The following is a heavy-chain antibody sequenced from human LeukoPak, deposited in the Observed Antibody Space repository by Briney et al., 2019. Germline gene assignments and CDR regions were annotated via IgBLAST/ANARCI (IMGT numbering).Heavy chain of an antibody. D-gene: IGHD1-26*01. CDR1: GYTFTGYY. CDR3: ARARLVGSYCASDI. J-gene: IGHJ3*02. V-gene: IGHV1-2*04. CDR2: INPNSGGT. Sequence: GASVKVSCKASGYTFTGYYMHWVRQAPGQGLEWMGWINPNSGGTNYAQKFQGWVTMTRDTSISTAYMELSRLRSDDTAVYYCARARLVGSYCASDIWGQGTMVTVSS.